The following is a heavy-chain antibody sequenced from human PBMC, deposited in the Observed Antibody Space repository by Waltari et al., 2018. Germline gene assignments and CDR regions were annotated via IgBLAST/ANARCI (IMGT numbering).Heavy chain of an antibody. CDR1: GFTFSSYE. J-gene: IGHJ6*02. CDR3: ARDRGCSTTSCYLGDLYGMDV. V-gene: IGHV3-48*03. Sequence: EVQLVESGGGLVQPGGSLRLSCVASGFTFSSYEMNWFRRAPGKGLDWVSYISTSSSTIYYADSVKGRFTISRDKAKNSLYLQMNSLRAEDTAVYYCARDRGCSTTSCYLGDLYGMDVWGQGTTVTVSS. D-gene: IGHD2-2*01. CDR2: ISTSSSTI.